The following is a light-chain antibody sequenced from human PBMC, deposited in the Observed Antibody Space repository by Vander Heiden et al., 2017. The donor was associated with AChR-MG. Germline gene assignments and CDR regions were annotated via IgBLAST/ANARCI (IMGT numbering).Light chain of an antibody. CDR3: QQYNHWPAT. V-gene: IGKV3-15*01. Sequence: EIVMTQSPATLSVSPGERATLSCRASQSVSSNIAWYQQKPGQAPRLLIYGASTRATGIPARLSGSGSGTEFTLTISSLQSDSFAVYYCQQYNHWPATFGQGTKVEIK. CDR1: QSVSSN. CDR2: GAS. J-gene: IGKJ1*01.